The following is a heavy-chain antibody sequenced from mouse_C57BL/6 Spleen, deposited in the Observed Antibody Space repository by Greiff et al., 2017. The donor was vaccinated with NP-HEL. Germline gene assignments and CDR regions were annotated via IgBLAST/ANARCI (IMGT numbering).Heavy chain of an antibody. CDR2: IDPSDSYT. Sequence: QVQLQQPGAELVKPGASVKLSCKASGYTFTSYWMQWVKQRPGQGLEWIGEIDPSDSYTNYHQKFKGKATLTVDTSSSTAYMQLSSLTSEDSAVYYCARGGYPYWGQGTTLTVSS. J-gene: IGHJ2*01. D-gene: IGHD2-2*01. V-gene: IGHV1-50*01. CDR3: ARGGYPY. CDR1: GYTFTSYW.